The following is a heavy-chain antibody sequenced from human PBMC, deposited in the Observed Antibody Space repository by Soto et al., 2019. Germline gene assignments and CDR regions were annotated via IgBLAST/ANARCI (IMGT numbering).Heavy chain of an antibody. CDR1: GGSVSRDSNI. J-gene: IGHJ4*02. CDR3: ARGYSHYAH. D-gene: IGHD4-4*01. V-gene: IGHV4-61*01. Sequence: TSETLSLTCTVSGGSVSRDSNIWSWIRQPTGKGLEWIGYIYYSGPTRYNPSQESRVTISIDSSKNQVSLNLTSVTAADTAVYYCARGYSHYAHWGRGTLVTVSS. CDR2: IYYSGPT.